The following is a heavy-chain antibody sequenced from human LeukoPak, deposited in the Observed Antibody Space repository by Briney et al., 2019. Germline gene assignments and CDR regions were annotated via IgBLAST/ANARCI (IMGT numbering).Heavy chain of an antibody. D-gene: IGHD4-17*01. CDR3: ASPKAVTTFFAFDI. CDR1: VYTFTTYY. J-gene: IGHJ3*02. Sequence: ASVKVSCKASVYTFTTYYMHWVRQAPGQGLEWMGIINPSDGSTSYAQKFQDRVTMTRDTSTSTVYMELSSLRSEDTAVYYCASPKAVTTFFAFDIWGQGTTVTVSS. CDR2: INPSDGST. V-gene: IGHV1-46*01.